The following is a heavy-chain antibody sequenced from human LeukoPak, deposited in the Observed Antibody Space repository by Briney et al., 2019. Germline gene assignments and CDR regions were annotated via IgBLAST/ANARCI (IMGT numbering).Heavy chain of an antibody. CDR1: GGTFSSYA. D-gene: IGHD3-22*01. J-gene: IGHJ4*02. CDR3: VLTYDSSGYHDY. CDR2: IIPIFGTA. V-gene: IGHV1-69*05. Sequence: SVKVSCKASGGTFSSYAISWVRQAPGQGLEWMGRIIPIFGTANYAQKFQGRVTITTDGSTSTAYMELSSLRSEDTAVYYCVLTYDSSGYHDYWGQGTLVTVSS.